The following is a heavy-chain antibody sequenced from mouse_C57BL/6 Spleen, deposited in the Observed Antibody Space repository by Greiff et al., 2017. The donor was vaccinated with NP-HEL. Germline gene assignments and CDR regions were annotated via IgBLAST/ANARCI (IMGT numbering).Heavy chain of an antibody. D-gene: IGHD1-1*01. Sequence: QVQLQQSGAELVKPGASVTLSCTASGFTFTSYWMHWVKQRPGRGLEWIGRIDPNGGGTKYNAQFKSKATLTAAKPSSTASLQLISLTCEDSAVYYCARDLRSSYWYFDGWGTGTTGTVSS. CDR3: ARDLRSSYWYFDG. CDR1: GFTFTSYW. CDR2: IDPNGGGT. V-gene: IGHV1-72*01. J-gene: IGHJ1*03.